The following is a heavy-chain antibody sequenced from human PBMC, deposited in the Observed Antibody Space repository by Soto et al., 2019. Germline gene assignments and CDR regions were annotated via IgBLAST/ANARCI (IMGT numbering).Heavy chain of an antibody. V-gene: IGHV4-59*01. CDR2: VYHSGNI. J-gene: IGHJ4*02. CDR1: CGSIVSYY. D-gene: IGHD3-3*02. CDR3: ARDFSRIFDY. Sequence: SETLSLACTVSCGSIVSYYWIWIRQPPGKGLEWIGYVYHSGNIKYNSSLKSRGTISVDTLKSQFFLKLDSVTAADTAVYYCARDFSRIFDYWGQGTLVTVSS.